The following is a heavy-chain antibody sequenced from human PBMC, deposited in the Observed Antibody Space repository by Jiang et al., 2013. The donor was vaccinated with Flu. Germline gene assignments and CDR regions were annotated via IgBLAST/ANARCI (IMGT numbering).Heavy chain of an antibody. CDR3: ARAGSGGSFYFDY. CDR1: GYIFTSSG. V-gene: IGHV1-18*01. J-gene: IGHJ4*02. CDR2: ISAYNGKT. Sequence: SGAEVKRPGASMKVSCKTSGYIFTSSGISWVRQAPGQGFEWMGWISAYNGKTNYAQKLQDRVTMTTDTSTTTAYMELRNLRSDDTAMYYCARAGSGGSFYFDYWGQGTLVTVSS. D-gene: IGHD2-15*01.